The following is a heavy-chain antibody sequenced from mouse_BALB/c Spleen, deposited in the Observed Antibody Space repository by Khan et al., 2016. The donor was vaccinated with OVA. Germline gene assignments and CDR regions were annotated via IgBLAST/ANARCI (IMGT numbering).Heavy chain of an antibody. V-gene: IGHV3-6*02. CDR3: ASKSYGKGAY. J-gene: IGHJ3*01. D-gene: IGHD2-1*01. CDR1: GYSITSGYY. CDR2: ISYDGSN. Sequence: EVQLQESGPGLVKSSQSLSLTCSVTGYSITSGYYWSWIRQFPGNRLEWMGYISYDGSNNYNPSLKNRISITRDTSKKQFFLKLNSVTTEDTATYYCASKSYGKGAYWGQGTLVTVSA.